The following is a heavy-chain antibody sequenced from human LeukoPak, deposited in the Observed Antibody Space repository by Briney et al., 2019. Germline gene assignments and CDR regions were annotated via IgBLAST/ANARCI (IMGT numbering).Heavy chain of an antibody. V-gene: IGHV3-11*01. Sequence: TGGSLRLSCAASGFTFSDYYMSWIRQAPGKGLEWVSYISHSGETTEYADSVRGRFTISRDNNKNLVFLQMNSLRAEDTAIYYCARDLRHNLQFLDQYFFNFWGQGTLVTVSS. CDR1: GFTFSDYY. D-gene: IGHD3-3*01. CDR3: ARDLRHNLQFLDQYFFNF. J-gene: IGHJ4*02. CDR2: ISHSGETT.